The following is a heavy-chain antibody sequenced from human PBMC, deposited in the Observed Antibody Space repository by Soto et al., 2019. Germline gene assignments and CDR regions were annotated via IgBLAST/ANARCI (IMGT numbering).Heavy chain of an antibody. CDR2: IYTSGST. J-gene: IGHJ5*02. Sequence: SETLSLTCTVSGGSISSYYWSWIRQPAGKGLEWIGRIYTSGSTNYNPSLKSRVTMSVDASKNQFSLKLSSVTAADTAVYYCARERVIGGYCSGGSCPGWFDPWGQGTLVTVSS. D-gene: IGHD2-15*01. V-gene: IGHV4-4*07. CDR1: GGSISSYY. CDR3: ARERVIGGYCSGGSCPGWFDP.